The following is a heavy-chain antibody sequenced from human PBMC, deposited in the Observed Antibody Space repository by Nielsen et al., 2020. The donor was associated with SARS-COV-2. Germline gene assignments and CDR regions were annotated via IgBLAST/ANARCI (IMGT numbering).Heavy chain of an antibody. CDR1: GYSFTSYW. V-gene: IGHV5-10-1*01. Sequence: GESLKISCKGSGYSFTSYWISWVRQMPGKGLEWMGRIDPSDSYTNYSPSFQGHVTISADKSTSTAYLQWSSLKASDTAMYYCARSIAAAGQESDYWGQGTLVTVSS. CDR2: IDPSDSYT. D-gene: IGHD6-13*01. CDR3: ARSIAAAGQESDY. J-gene: IGHJ4*02.